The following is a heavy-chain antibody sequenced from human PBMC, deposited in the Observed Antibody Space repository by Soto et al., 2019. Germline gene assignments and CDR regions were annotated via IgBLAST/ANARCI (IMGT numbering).Heavy chain of an antibody. CDR1: GGTFSSYA. CDR2: IIPIFGTA. Sequence: QVQLVQSGAEVKKPGSSVKVSCKASGGTFSSYAISWVRQAPGQGLEWMGGIIPIFGTANYAQKFQGRVTITADESTSTAYMELRSLSSEDTAVYYGARGNVLRYFDWLLSWFDPWGQGTLVTVSS. CDR3: ARGNVLRYFDWLLSWFDP. D-gene: IGHD3-9*01. V-gene: IGHV1-69*12. J-gene: IGHJ5*02.